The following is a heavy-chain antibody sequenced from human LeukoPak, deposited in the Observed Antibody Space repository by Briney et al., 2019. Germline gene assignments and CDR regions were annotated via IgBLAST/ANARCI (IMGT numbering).Heavy chain of an antibody. CDR3: ARPRDSSGYYYSSWFDP. CDR1: GGSISSSSYY. V-gene: IGHV4-39*01. CDR2: IYYSGST. D-gene: IGHD3-22*01. J-gene: IGHJ5*02. Sequence: PSETLSLTCTVSGGSISSSSYYWGWIRQPPGKGLEWIGSIYYSGSTYYNPSLKSRVTISVDTSKNQFSLKLSSVTAADTAVYYCARPRDSSGYYYSSWFDPWGREPWSPSPQ.